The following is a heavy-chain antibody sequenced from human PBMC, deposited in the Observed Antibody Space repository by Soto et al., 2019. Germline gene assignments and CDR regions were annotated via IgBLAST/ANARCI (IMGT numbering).Heavy chain of an antibody. J-gene: IGHJ5*02. CDR3: TRGIAAADYNWFDP. V-gene: IGHV3-49*03. CDR1: GFTFGDYA. D-gene: IGHD6-13*01. CDR2: IRSKAYGGTT. Sequence: GGSLRLSXTASGFTFGDYAMSWFRQAPGKGLEWVGFIRSKAYGGTTEYAASVKGRFTISRDDSKSIAYLQMNSLKTEDTAVYYCTRGIAAADYNWFDPWGQGTLVTVSS.